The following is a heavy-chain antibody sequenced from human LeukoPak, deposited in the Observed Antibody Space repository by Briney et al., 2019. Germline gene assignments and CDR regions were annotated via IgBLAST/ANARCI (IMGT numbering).Heavy chain of an antibody. J-gene: IGHJ6*03. CDR2: ISWNSGSI. V-gene: IGHV3-9*01. CDR1: GFTFDDYA. D-gene: IGHD3-10*01. Sequence: GGSLRLSCAGSGFTFDDYAMHWVRQAPGKGLEWVSGISWNSGSIGYADSVKGRFTISRDNAKNSLYLQMNSLRAEDTALYYCAKASGSGVRFYYMDVWGKGTTVTVSS. CDR3: AKASGSGVRFYYMDV.